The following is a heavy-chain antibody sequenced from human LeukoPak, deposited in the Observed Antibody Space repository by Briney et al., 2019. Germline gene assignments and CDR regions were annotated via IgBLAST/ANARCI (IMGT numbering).Heavy chain of an antibody. Sequence: PSETLSLTCTVSGGSISSYYWSWIRQPPGKGLEWIGTISYSGSTYYNPSLKSRITISVDTSKNQFSLKLTSVTAADTAIYYCAQSLGSGNWIGNWFDPWSQGTLVTVSS. CDR2: ISYSGST. CDR1: GGSISSYY. D-gene: IGHD1-1*01. CDR3: AQSLGSGNWIGNWFDP. V-gene: IGHV4-59*04. J-gene: IGHJ5*02.